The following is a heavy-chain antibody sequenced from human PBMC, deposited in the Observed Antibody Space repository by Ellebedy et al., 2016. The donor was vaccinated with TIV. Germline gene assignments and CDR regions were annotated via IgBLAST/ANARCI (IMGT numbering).Heavy chain of an antibody. CDR2: MSSSGNT. Sequence: MPSETLSLTCFVSGASISSYYWSWIRQPPGKGLEWIGYMSSSGNTNYNPSLKSRVTTSIDTSKNQFSLKLSSVTAADTAVYYCARHVFGVGDYGGNWFDPWGQGTLVTVSS. J-gene: IGHJ5*02. V-gene: IGHV4-59*08. CDR1: GASISSYY. D-gene: IGHD4-23*01. CDR3: ARHVFGVGDYGGNWFDP.